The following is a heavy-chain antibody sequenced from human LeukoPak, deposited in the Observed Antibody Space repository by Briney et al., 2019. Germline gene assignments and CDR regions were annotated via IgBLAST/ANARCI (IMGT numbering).Heavy chain of an antibody. D-gene: IGHD3-3*01. J-gene: IGHJ4*02. CDR3: AKGRADFWSDYSL. Sequence: GGSLRLSCVASGFTFSSYAMHWVRQAPGKGLEWVAVISYDGINKYYADSVKGRFTISRDNSKNMLYLQMNSLRAEDTAVYYCAKGRADFWSDYSLWGQGTLVTVS. V-gene: IGHV3-30-3*01. CDR2: ISYDGINK. CDR1: GFTFSSYA.